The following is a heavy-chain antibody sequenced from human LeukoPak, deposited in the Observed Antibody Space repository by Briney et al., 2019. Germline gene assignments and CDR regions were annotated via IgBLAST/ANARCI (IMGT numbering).Heavy chain of an antibody. CDR1: GGTFSSYA. V-gene: IGHV1-69*05. D-gene: IGHD3-22*01. Sequence: GASVKVSCKASGGTFSSYAISWVRQAPGQGLEWMGGIIPIFGTANYAQKFQGRVTITTDESTSTAYMELSSRRSEDTAVYYCARDRGSSGLGAFDIWGQGTMVTVSS. CDR2: IIPIFGTA. CDR3: ARDRGSSGLGAFDI. J-gene: IGHJ3*02.